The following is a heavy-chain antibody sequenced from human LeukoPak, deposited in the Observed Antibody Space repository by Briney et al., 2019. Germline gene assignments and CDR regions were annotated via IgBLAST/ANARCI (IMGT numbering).Heavy chain of an antibody. CDR2: VYYSGST. J-gene: IGHJ4*02. V-gene: IGHV4-39*07. CDR1: GGSISSSSYY. Sequence: SETLSLTCTVSGGSISSSSYYWGWIRQPPGKGLEWIGSVYYSGSTYYNPSLKSRVTISVDTSKNQFSLKLSSVTAADTAVYYCAAVTGGLTTFDYWGQGTLVTVSS. CDR3: AAVTGGLTTFDY. D-gene: IGHD1-20*01.